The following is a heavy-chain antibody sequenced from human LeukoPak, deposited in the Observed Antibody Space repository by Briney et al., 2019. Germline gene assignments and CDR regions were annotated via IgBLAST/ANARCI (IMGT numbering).Heavy chain of an antibody. CDR3: ARVLRDYYFDF. V-gene: IGHV3-21*01. J-gene: IGHJ4*02. D-gene: IGHD3-9*01. Sequence: GGSLRLSCAASGFSFSGYNMNWVRQAPGKGLEWVSSITSSSANIYHADSVKGRFTISRDNAKNSLYLQMNSLRAEDTAVYYCARVLRDYYFDFWGQGTLVTVSS. CDR2: ITSSSANI. CDR1: GFSFSGYN.